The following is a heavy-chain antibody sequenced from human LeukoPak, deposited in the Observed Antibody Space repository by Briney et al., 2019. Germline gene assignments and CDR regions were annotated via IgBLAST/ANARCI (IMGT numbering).Heavy chain of an antibody. V-gene: IGHV3-48*02. Sequence: GGSLRLSCAASGFTFNTYSMNWVRQAPGKGLEWVSHISRSSSTIYYADSVKGRFTFSRDNAKTSLYLQMNSLRDEDTAVYYCARVEQQPRAVCGMDVWGPGTTVTVSS. J-gene: IGHJ6*02. D-gene: IGHD6-13*01. CDR2: ISRSSSTI. CDR1: GFTFNTYS. CDR3: ARVEQQPRAVCGMDV.